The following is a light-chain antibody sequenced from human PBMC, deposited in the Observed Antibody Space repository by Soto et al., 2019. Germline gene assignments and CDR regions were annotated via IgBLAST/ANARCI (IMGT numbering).Light chain of an antibody. CDR2: DAS. Sequence: DVQMAQSPSSLSASVGDRVTITCRASQGVATCLAWYQLKPGEAPKLLIYDASTLQTGVPSRFSGSGSGTDFSLTISSVQPEDFATYYCMQGHSFPYTFGQGTNLDIK. CDR3: MQGHSFPYT. CDR1: QGVATC. J-gene: IGKJ2*01. V-gene: IGKV1-12*02.